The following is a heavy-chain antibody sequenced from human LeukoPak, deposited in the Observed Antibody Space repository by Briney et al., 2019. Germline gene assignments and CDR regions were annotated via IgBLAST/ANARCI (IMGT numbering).Heavy chain of an antibody. CDR1: GYTFASYS. Sequence: GASVKVSCKASGYTFASYSMYWVRQAPGQGLEWMGIINPSGGSTSYAQKFQGRVTMTRDTSTSTVYMELTSLRSEDTAVYYCARAPYSSGWYYFDYWGQGTLVTVSS. V-gene: IGHV1-46*01. J-gene: IGHJ4*02. CDR2: INPSGGST. D-gene: IGHD6-19*01. CDR3: ARAPYSSGWYYFDY.